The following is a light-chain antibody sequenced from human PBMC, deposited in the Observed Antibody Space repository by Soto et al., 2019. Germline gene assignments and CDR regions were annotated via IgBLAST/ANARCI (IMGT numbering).Light chain of an antibody. CDR1: QSISRW. Sequence: DIQMTQSPSTLSASLGDRVTITCRASQSISRWLAWYQQKPGKAPKVLIYDASSLESGVPSRFSGSGSGTEFTLTISSLQPGVFLSYDSQHYDIYTPCTLGQ. CDR2: DAS. CDR3: QHYDIYTPCT. V-gene: IGKV1-5*01. J-gene: IGKJ1*01.